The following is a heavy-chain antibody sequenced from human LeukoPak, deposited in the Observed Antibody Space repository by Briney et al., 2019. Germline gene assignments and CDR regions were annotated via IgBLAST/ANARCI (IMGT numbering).Heavy chain of an antibody. CDR2: IYYSGST. CDR3: ASLSLGFYAFDI. V-gene: IGHV4-59*01. D-gene: IGHD3-16*02. J-gene: IGHJ3*02. CDR1: GGSISSYY. Sequence: PSETLSLTCTVSGGSISSYYWSWIRRPPGKGLEWIGYIYYSGSTNYNPSLKSRVTISVDTSKNQFSLKLSSVTAADTAVYYCASLSLGFYAFDIWGQGTMVTVSS.